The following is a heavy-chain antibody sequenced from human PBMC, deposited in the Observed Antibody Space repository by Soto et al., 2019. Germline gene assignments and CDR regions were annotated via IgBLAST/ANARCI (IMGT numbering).Heavy chain of an antibody. V-gene: IGHV3-15*01. D-gene: IGHD1-26*01. CDR3: ARDLVGSPTFDF. J-gene: IGHJ4*02. CDR1: GFTFSNAW. Sequence: GGSLRLSCEASGFTFSNAWMSWVRQAPGKGLEWVGRIKSKGDGATTDYPAAVKGRFTISRDDSKNTLYLQMDSLRAEDTAVYYCARDLVGSPTFDFWGQGTLVTVSS. CDR2: IKSKGDGATT.